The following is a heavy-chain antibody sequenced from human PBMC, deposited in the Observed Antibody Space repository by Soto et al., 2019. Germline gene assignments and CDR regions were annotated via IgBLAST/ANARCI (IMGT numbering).Heavy chain of an antibody. D-gene: IGHD1-1*01. CDR2: ISYDGSNK. CDR1: GFTFSSYG. J-gene: IGHJ4*02. Sequence: PGGSLRLSCAASGFTFSSYGMHWVRQAPGKGLEWVAVISYDGSNKYYADSVKGRFTISRDNSKNTLYLQMNSLRAEDTAVYYCAKETGGSPCYWGQGTLVTVSS. V-gene: IGHV3-30*18. CDR3: AKETGGSPCY.